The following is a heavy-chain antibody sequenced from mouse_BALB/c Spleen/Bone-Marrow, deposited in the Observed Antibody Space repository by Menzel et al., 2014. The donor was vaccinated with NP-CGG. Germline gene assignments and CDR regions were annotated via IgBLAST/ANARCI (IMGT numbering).Heavy chain of an antibody. V-gene: IGHV1-5*01. Sequence: EVKLLESGTVLARPGASVKMSCKASGYSFTIYWMHWVKQRPGQGLEWIGAIYPGNSDTSYNQKFKGKAKLTAVTSASTAYMELSSLTNEDSAVYYCTRFGSTYDWYFDVWGAGTTVTVSS. J-gene: IGHJ1*01. D-gene: IGHD1-1*01. CDR1: GYSFTIYW. CDR2: IYPGNSDT. CDR3: TRFGSTYDWYFDV.